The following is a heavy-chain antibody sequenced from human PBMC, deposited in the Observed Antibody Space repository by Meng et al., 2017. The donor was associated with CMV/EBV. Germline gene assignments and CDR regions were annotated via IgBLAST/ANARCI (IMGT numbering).Heavy chain of an antibody. CDR2: IYYSGST. V-gene: IGHV4-30-4*01. J-gene: IGHJ4*02. D-gene: IGHD4-23*01. CDR1: GGSISSGDYY. Sequence: GGSISSGDYYWRWIRQPPGKGLKWIGYIYYSGSTYYNPSLKSRVTISVDTSKNQFSLKLSSVTAADTAVYYCARGFTVVTPEAPDYWGQGTLVTVSS. CDR3: ARGFTVVTPEAPDY.